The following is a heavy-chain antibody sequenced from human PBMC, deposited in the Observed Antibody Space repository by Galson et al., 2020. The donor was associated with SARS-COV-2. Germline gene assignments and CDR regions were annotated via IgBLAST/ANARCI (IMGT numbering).Heavy chain of an antibody. CDR1: GGSISSGGYY. J-gene: IGHJ4*02. CDR2: IYYSGST. CDR3: ARIRTFYYDSSGYYKSIFDY. D-gene: IGHD3-22*01. Sequence: ETSETLSLTCTVSGGSISSGGYYWSWIRQHPGKGLEWIGYIYYSGSTYYNPSLKSRVTISVDTSKNQFSLKLSSVTAADTAVYYCARIRTFYYDSSGYYKSIFDYWGQGTLVTVSS. V-gene: IGHV4-31*03.